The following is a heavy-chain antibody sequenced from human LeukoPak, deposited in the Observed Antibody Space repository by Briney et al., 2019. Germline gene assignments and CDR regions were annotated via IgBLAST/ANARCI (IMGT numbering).Heavy chain of an antibody. Sequence: GVSVKVSCKASGYAFTSYDINWVRQATGQGLEWMGWMNPNGGNTDYAQKFQGRVAMTRDTSTSTVYMELSSLRSEDTAVYYCARGAWTSSFDYWSQGTLVTVSS. J-gene: IGHJ4*02. CDR3: ARGAWTSSFDY. V-gene: IGHV1-8*01. CDR1: GYAFTSYD. D-gene: IGHD6-6*01. CDR2: MNPNGGNT.